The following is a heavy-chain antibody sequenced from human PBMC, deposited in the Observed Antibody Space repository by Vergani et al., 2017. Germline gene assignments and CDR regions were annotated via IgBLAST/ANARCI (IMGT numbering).Heavy chain of an antibody. CDR1: GFTFSSYA. CDR2: ISGSGGST. V-gene: IGHV3-23*01. CDR3: AKGGIVGATTFYYYYYMDV. D-gene: IGHD1-26*01. Sequence: EVQLLESGGGLVQPGGSLRLSCAASGFTFSSYAMSWVRQAPGKGLEWVSAISGSGGSTYYADSVKGRFTIARDNSKHTLYLQMNSLRADDPAVYYWAKGGIVGATTFYYYYYMDVWGKGTTVTVSS. J-gene: IGHJ6*03.